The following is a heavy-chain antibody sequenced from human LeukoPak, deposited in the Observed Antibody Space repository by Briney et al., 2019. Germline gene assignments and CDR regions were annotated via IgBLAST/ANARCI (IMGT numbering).Heavy chain of an antibody. CDR2: IYPGDSDT. Sequence: GESLKISCKGSGYSFTSYWIGWVRQMPGKGLEWMGIIYPGDSDTRCSPSFQGQVTISADKSISTAYLQWSSLKASDTAMYYCARRYGCSSTSCYTSALDYWGQGTLVTVSS. J-gene: IGHJ4*02. CDR1: GYSFTSYW. V-gene: IGHV5-51*01. D-gene: IGHD2-2*02. CDR3: ARRYGCSSTSCYTSALDY.